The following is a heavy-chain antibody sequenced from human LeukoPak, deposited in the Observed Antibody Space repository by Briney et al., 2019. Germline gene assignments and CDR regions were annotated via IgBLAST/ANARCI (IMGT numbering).Heavy chain of an antibody. CDR2: IYFSGSA. Sequence: PSETLSLTCTVSGGSISDSNYYWGWIRRPPGRGLEWIGNIYFSGSAYYSPSLKSRVTVSIDTSKNQFSLKLNSVTAADTAVYYCARQSTIAAARIDPWGQGTLVTVSS. CDR3: ARQSTIAAARIDP. D-gene: IGHD6-25*01. J-gene: IGHJ5*02. CDR1: GGSISDSNYY. V-gene: IGHV4-39*01.